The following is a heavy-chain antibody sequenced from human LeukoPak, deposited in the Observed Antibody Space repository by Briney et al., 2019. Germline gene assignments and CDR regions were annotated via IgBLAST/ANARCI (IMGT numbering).Heavy chain of an antibody. CDR2: IYYSGRT. V-gene: IGHV4-59*02. J-gene: IGHJ1*01. D-gene: IGHD6-13*01. CDR3: ASLLVAAAGTGGY. CDR1: GPSVSIYY. Sequence: SDSLSLTCTVAGPSVSIYYWGSVRQPPGNGRGWIGYIYYSGRTHYNPPLRRRLTISVDTSKKQFSLRLSSVTAADTAVYYCASLLVAAAGTGGYWGQGTLVPVSS.